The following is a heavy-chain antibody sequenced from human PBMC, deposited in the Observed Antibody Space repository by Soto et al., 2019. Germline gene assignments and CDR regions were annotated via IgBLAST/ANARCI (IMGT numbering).Heavy chain of an antibody. V-gene: IGHV5-51*01. J-gene: IGHJ4*02. CDR3: TRRASDYDYFDY. CDR1: GYSFTNYW. Sequence: EVQLVQSGAEVKKPGGSLKISCRGSGYSFTNYWIGWVRQMPGKGLEWMGIIFPASSDTRYSPSFLGQVTISADKSFSTAYLQWSSLKASDTAMYYCTRRASDYDYFDYWGQGTLVTVSS. CDR2: IFPASSDT. D-gene: IGHD4-17*01.